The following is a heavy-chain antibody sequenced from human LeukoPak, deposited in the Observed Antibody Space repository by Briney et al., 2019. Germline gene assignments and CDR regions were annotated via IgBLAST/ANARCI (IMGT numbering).Heavy chain of an antibody. J-gene: IGHJ4*02. Sequence: GGSLRLSCAASGFTFSSYSMNWVRQAPGKGLEWVSSISSSSSYIYYADLVKGRFTISRDNAKNSLYLQMNSLRAEDTAVYYCASRGGSSTSCYKYWGQGTLVTVSS. CDR1: GFTFSSYS. D-gene: IGHD2-2*02. CDR3: ASRGGSSTSCYKY. V-gene: IGHV3-21*01. CDR2: ISSSSSYI.